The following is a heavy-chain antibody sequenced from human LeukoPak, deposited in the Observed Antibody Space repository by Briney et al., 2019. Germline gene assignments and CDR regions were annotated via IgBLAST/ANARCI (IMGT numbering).Heavy chain of an antibody. CDR2: INPKSGGT. Sequence: ASVKVSCKASGYTFTAYYMHWVRQAPGQGLEWMGWINPKSGGTYFAQKFQGRVTMARDTSISTVYMELSRLTSDDTAVYYCAKDRGWTDPDAFDVWGQGTLVTVSS. J-gene: IGHJ3*01. CDR1: GYTFTAYY. D-gene: IGHD1-1*01. CDR3: AKDRGWTDPDAFDV. V-gene: IGHV1-2*02.